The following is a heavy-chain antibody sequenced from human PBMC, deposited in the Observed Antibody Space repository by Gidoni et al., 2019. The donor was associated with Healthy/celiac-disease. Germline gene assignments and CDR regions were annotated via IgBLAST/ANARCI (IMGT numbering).Heavy chain of an antibody. J-gene: IGHJ2*01. CDR1: GFTFDDYA. CDR2: ISWNSGSI. V-gene: IGHV3-9*01. D-gene: IGHD3-22*01. CDR3: AKDYYYDSSGYYLDWYFDL. Sequence: EVQLVESGGGLVQPGRSLRLSCAASGFTFDDYAMHWVRQAPGKGLEWVSGISWNSGSIGYADSVKGRFTISRDNAKNSLYLQMNSLRAEDTALYYCAKDYYYDSSGYYLDWYFDLWGRGTLVTVSS.